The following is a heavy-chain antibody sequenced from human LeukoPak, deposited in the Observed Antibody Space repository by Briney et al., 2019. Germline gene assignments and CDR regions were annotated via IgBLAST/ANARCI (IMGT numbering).Heavy chain of an antibody. D-gene: IGHD3-3*01. V-gene: IGHV4-31*03. Sequence: SETLSLTCTVSGGSISNGGYYWSWIRQHPGKGPEWIGYIYYSGSTYYNPSLKSRVTISLDTSKNHFSLNLSSVTAADTAVYYCARRGVVIHQYFDYWGQGTLVTVSS. CDR2: IYYSGST. J-gene: IGHJ4*02. CDR1: GGSISNGGYY. CDR3: ARRGVVIHQYFDY.